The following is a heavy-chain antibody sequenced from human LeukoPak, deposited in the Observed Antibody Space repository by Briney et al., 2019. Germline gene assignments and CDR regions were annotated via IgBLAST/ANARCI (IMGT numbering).Heavy chain of an antibody. CDR1: GFTFSSYW. CDR3: ATRSFYYGMDV. CDR2: ISGSGSYT. V-gene: IGHV3-23*01. Sequence: PGGSLRLFCAASGFTFSSYWMHWVRQAPGKGLEWISSISGSGSYTYYADSVKGRFTISRDNSKNTVYLQMNSLRDEDTAVYYCATRSFYYGMDVWGQGTTVTVSS. J-gene: IGHJ6*02.